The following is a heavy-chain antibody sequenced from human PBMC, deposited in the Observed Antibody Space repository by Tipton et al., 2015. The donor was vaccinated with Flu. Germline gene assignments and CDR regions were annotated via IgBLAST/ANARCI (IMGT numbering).Heavy chain of an antibody. D-gene: IGHD3-3*01. CDR2: IHYSGST. CDR1: GGSISSDSYY. V-gene: IGHV4-31*03. J-gene: IGHJ6*02. CDR3: ARIRSESSEWFPMDV. Sequence: TLSLTCTISGGSISSDSYYWAWVRQHPMKGLEWIGFIHYSGSTHDTPSLRSRVTMSVDTSKNQFSLNLNSVTAADTAVYFCARIRSESSEWFPMDVWGHGTTVTVSS.